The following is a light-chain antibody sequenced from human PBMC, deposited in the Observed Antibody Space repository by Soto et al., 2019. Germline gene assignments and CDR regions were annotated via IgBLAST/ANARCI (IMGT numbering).Light chain of an antibody. CDR1: QSVGNSF. CDR3: KQYGTSEII. V-gene: IGKV3-20*01. J-gene: IGKJ5*01. CDR2: DTS. Sequence: VVLAHAPGPLFFAPRGRAALSWRASQSVGNSFVAWYQQKPGQPHRLLIYDTSKRATGIQDRFSGSVSGTDFTLSISRVEPEDFAVFYCKQYGTSEIIFGQGTRLEIK.